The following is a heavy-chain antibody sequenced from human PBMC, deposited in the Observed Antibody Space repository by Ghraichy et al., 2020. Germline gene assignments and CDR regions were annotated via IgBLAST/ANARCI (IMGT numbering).Heavy chain of an antibody. J-gene: IGHJ4*02. CDR3: ARGGSIVGATRGFDY. Sequence: SQTLSLTCTVSGGSFSGYYWSWIRQPPGKGLEWIGSVYYSGSTDYNPSLKSRVTISLDTSKNQFSLKVSSVTAADTAVYHCARGGSIVGATRGFDYWGQGTLVTVSS. CDR1: GGSFSGYY. V-gene: IGHV4-59*01. CDR2: VYYSGST. D-gene: IGHD1-26*01.